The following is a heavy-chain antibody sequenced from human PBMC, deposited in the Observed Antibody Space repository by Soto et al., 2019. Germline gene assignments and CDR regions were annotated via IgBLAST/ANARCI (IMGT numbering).Heavy chain of an antibody. CDR1: GFTFSSYG. CDR3: ARGRSARDYYFDY. CDR2: IWYDGSNK. V-gene: IGHV3-33*01. J-gene: IGHJ4*02. D-gene: IGHD3-10*01. Sequence: QVQLVESGGGVVQPGRSLRLSCAASGFTFSSYGMHWVRQAPGKGLEWVAVIWYDGSNKYYADSVKGRFTISRDNSKNTLYLRMNSLRAEDTAVYYCARGRSARDYYFDYWGQGTLVTVSS.